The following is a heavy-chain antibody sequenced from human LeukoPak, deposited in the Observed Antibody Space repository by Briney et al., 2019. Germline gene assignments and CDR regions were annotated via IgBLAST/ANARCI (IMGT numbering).Heavy chain of an antibody. Sequence: VASVKVSCKASGGTFSSYAISWVRQAPGQGLEWMGWINPNSGGTYYAQKFQGRVTMTSDTSISTAYMELSRLRSDNTAVYYCARDLYGGTSATFDYWGQGTLVTVSS. CDR2: INPNSGGT. CDR3: ARDLYGGTSATFDY. V-gene: IGHV1-2*02. D-gene: IGHD4-23*01. CDR1: GGTFSSYA. J-gene: IGHJ4*02.